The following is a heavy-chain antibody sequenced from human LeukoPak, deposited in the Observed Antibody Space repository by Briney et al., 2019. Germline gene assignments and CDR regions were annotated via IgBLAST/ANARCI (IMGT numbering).Heavy chain of an antibody. J-gene: IGHJ4*02. D-gene: IGHD2-21*01. CDR2: ISGSGGST. CDR1: GFTFSSYA. Sequence: GGSLRLSCAASGFTFSSYAMSWVRQAPGKGLEWVSGISGSGGSTYYADSVKGRYTISRDNSENTLYLQMNSLRVEDTAVYYCARDQGIMFFDNWGQGTLVTVSS. V-gene: IGHV3-23*01. CDR3: ARDQGIMFFDN.